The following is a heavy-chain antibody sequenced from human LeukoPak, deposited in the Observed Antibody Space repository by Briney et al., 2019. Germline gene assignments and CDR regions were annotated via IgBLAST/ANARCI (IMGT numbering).Heavy chain of an antibody. CDR3: ARARGSGSYYNGDWFDP. Sequence: SETLSLTCGVSGGSISSGGYSWSWIRQPPGKGLEWIGYIYHSGSTYYNPSLKSRVTISVDRSKNQFSLELSSVTAADTAVYYCARARGSGSYYNGDWFDPWGQGTLVTVSS. D-gene: IGHD3-10*01. V-gene: IGHV4-30-2*01. CDR1: GGSISSGGYS. CDR2: IYHSGST. J-gene: IGHJ5*02.